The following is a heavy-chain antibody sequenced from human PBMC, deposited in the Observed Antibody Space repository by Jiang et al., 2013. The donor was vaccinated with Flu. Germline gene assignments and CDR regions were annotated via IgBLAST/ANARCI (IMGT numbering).Heavy chain of an antibody. D-gene: IGHD2-15*01. V-gene: IGHV3-30*02. CDR1: GFTFSYYG. J-gene: IGHJ4*02. CDR2: IRYDGSDK. Sequence: SGGGVVQPGGSLRLSCAASGFTFSYYGMYWVRQAPGKGLEWLTSIRYDGSDKYYADSVKGRFTIXFRDNPKKTLYLQMSSLTPEDTAVYFCATLRGSSYDTYLLDSWGQGTLVTVSS. CDR3: ATLRGSSYDTYLLDS.